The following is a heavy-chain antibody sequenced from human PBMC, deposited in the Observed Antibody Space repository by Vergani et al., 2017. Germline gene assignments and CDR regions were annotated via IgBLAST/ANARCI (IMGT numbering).Heavy chain of an antibody. V-gene: IGHV3-30-3*01. Sequence: QVQLVESGGGVVQPGRSLRLSCAASGFTFSSYAMHWVRQAPGKGLEWVAVISYDGSNKYYADSVKGRFTISRDNSKNTLYLQMNSLRAEDTAVYYWARGGDIVVVVAATLDYMDVWGKGTTVTVSS. J-gene: IGHJ6*03. CDR1: GFTFSSYA. CDR2: ISYDGSNK. D-gene: IGHD2-15*01. CDR3: ARGGDIVVVVAATLDYMDV.